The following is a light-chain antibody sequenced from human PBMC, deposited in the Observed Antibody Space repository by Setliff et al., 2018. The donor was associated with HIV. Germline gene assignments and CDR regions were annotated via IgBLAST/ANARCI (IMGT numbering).Light chain of an antibody. V-gene: IGLV2-11*01. CDR2: DVS. J-gene: IGLJ2*01. CDR1: SSDVGGYNY. Sequence: QSALSQPRSVSGSPGQSVTISCTGTSSDVGGYNYVSWYQQHPGKAPKLMIYDVSKRPSGVPDRFSGSKSSNSASLNISGLQAEDEADYYCSSYSSSSTLVFGGGTKVTVL. CDR3: SSYSSSSTLV.